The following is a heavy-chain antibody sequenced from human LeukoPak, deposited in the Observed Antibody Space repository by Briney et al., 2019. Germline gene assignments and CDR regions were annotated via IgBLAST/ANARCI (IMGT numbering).Heavy chain of an antibody. J-gene: IGHJ4*02. CDR3: ARPRGVNSRFDWPSRLDY. Sequence: GSSVKVSCKASAGTFSSYALSWVRQAPGQGLEWMGWISGYNGNTNYAQNLQGRVTMTTDTSTSTVYMELRSLRSEDTAVYYCARPRGVNSRFDWPSRLDYWGQGTLVTVSS. D-gene: IGHD3-9*01. CDR1: AGTFSSYA. CDR2: ISGYNGNT. V-gene: IGHV1-18*01.